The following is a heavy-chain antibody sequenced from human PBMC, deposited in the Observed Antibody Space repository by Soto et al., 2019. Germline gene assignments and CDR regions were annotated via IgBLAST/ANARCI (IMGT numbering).Heavy chain of an antibody. CDR2: IYYSGST. Sequence: SETLSLTCTVSGGSISSGGYYWSWIRQHPGKGLEWIGYIYYSGSTYYNPSLKSRVTISVDTSKNQFSLKLSSVTAADTAVYYCAREYSSGMDVWGKGTTVTVSS. J-gene: IGHJ6*03. CDR1: GGSISSGGYY. CDR3: AREYSSGMDV. V-gene: IGHV4-31*03. D-gene: IGHD6-19*01.